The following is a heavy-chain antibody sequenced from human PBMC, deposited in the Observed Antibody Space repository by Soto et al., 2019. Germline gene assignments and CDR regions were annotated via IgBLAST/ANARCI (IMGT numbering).Heavy chain of an antibody. J-gene: IGHJ4*02. CDR3: ARDLTAMVPPQDY. D-gene: IGHD5-18*01. CDR1: GFTFSSYI. CDR2: ISSSSSYI. Sequence: GGSLRLSCAASGFTFSSYIMNWVRQAPGKGLEWVSSISSSSSYIYYADSVKGRFTISRDNAKNSLYLQMNSLRAEDTAVYYCARDLTAMVPPQDYWGQGTVVTV. V-gene: IGHV3-21*01.